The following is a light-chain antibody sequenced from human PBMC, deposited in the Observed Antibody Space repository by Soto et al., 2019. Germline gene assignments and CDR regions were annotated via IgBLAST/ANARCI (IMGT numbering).Light chain of an antibody. CDR3: QQLNSYLFT. CDR1: QGISSY. J-gene: IGKJ4*01. CDR2: AAS. Sequence: DIQLTQSPSFLSASVGDRVTITCRASQGISSYLAWYQQKPGKAPKLLIYAASTLQSGVPSRFSGSGSGTEFTLTISSLQPEDFATYSCQQLNSYLFTFGGGTKLDI. V-gene: IGKV1-9*01.